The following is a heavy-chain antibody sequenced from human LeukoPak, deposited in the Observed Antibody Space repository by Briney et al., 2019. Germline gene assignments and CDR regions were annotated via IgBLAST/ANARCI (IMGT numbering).Heavy chain of an antibody. J-gene: IGHJ4*02. Sequence: ASVKVSCKASGYTFTSYDISWVRQAPGQGLEWMGWISAYNGNTNYAQKLQGRVTMTTDTSTSTAYMELRSLRSDDTAVYYCARDPYYDSSGYSYSHFDYWGQGTLVTVSS. CDR3: ARDPYYDSSGYSYSHFDY. D-gene: IGHD3-22*01. V-gene: IGHV1-18*01. CDR2: ISAYNGNT. CDR1: GYTFTSYD.